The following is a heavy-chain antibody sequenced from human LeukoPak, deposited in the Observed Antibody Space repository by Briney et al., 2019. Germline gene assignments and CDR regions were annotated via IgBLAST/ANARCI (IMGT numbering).Heavy chain of an antibody. J-gene: IGHJ3*02. D-gene: IGHD3-22*01. CDR2: IYTSGST. Sequence: SETLSLTCTVSGGSISSYYWSWIRQPAGKGLEWIGRIYTSGSTNHNPSLKSRVTMSVDTSKNQFSLKLSSVTAADTAVYYCASSSGYYSGDAFDIWGQGTMVTVSS. CDR1: GGSISSYY. V-gene: IGHV4-4*07. CDR3: ASSSGYYSGDAFDI.